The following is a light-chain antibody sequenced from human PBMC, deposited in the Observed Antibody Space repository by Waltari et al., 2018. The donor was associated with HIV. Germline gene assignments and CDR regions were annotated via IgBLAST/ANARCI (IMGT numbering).Light chain of an antibody. CDR1: QSLLHSDGDTY. CDR3: MQGTHWPPT. J-gene: IGKJ4*02. CDR2: RVS. Sequence: DVVMTQSPLFLPVTLGHPASLSCRLTQSLLHSDGDTYLSWFHQRPGQSPRRLIYRVSDRDSGVPDRFSGSGSGTDFTLKISRVEAEDVGVYYCMQGTHWPPTFGGGTKVEVK. V-gene: IGKV2-30*02.